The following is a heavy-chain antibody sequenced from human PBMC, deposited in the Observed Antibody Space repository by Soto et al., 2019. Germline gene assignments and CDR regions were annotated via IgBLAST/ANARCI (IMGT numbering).Heavy chain of an antibody. J-gene: IGHJ4*02. V-gene: IGHV3-66*01. D-gene: IGHD4-17*01. CDR3: ARVPYGDYYFDY. CDR2: IYSGGST. Sequence: EVQLVESGGGLVQPGGSLRLSCAASGFTVSSNYMSWVRQAPGKGLEWVSVIYSGGSTYYADSVKGRFTISRDNSKNTLYLQMNSLRAEDMAVYYCARVPYGDYYFDYWGQGTLVTVSS. CDR1: GFTVSSNY.